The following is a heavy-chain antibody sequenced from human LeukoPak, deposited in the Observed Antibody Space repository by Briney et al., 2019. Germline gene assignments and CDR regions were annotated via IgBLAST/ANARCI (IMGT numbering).Heavy chain of an antibody. V-gene: IGHV3-64*01. D-gene: IGHD6-13*01. Sequence: GGSLRLSCAASGFTFSSYAMHWVRQAPGKGLEYVSAISSNGGSTYYANSVKGRFTISRDNSKNTLYLQMGSLRAEDMAVYYCARVVAAAGTNWGQGTLVTVSS. J-gene: IGHJ4*02. CDR1: GFTFSSYA. CDR2: ISSNGGST. CDR3: ARVVAAAGTN.